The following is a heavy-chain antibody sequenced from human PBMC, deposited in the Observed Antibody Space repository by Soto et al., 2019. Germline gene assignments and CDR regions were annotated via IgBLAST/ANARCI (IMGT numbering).Heavy chain of an antibody. CDR3: AKDMSFGSGWFYFDY. CDR2: ISWNSGSI. V-gene: IGHV3-9*01. CDR1: GFTFDDYV. D-gene: IGHD6-19*01. Sequence: GGSLRLSCAASGFTFDDYVMHWVRQAPGKGLEWVSGISWNSGSIGYADSVKGRFTISRDNAKNPLYLQMNSLRAEDTALYYCAKDMSFGSGWFYFDYWGQGTLVTVSS. J-gene: IGHJ4*02.